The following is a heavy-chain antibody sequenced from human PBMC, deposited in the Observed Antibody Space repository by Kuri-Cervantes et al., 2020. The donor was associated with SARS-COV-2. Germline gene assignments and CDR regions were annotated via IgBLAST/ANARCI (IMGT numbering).Heavy chain of an antibody. D-gene: IGHD4-17*01. CDR2: ISAYNGNT. V-gene: IGHV1-18*01. CDR1: GYTFTSYG. CDR3: ASRVREDYGEDY. Sequence: ASVKVSCKASGYTFTSYGISWVRQAPGQGLEWMGWISAYNGNTNYAQKLQGRATMTTDTSTSTAYMELRSLRSDDTAVYYCASRVREDYGEDYWGQGTLVTVSS. J-gene: IGHJ4*02.